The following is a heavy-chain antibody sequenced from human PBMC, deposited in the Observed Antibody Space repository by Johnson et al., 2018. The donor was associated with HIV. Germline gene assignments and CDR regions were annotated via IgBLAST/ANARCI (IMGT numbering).Heavy chain of an antibody. CDR3: AKARKDYSSNFGVGDVFDI. Sequence: QVQLVESGGGVVQPGRSLRLSCAASGFTFSSYGMHWVRQAAGKGLEWVALIWYDGSNKYYADSVKGRFTISRDNSKNTLYLQMNSLRAEDTAVHYCAKARKDYSSNFGVGDVFDIWGQGTMVIVSS. J-gene: IGHJ3*02. CDR2: IWYDGSNK. V-gene: IGHV3-33*06. CDR1: GFTFSSYG. D-gene: IGHD6-13*01.